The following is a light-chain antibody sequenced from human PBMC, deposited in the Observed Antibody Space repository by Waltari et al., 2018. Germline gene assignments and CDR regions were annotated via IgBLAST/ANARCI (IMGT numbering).Light chain of an antibody. CDR2: EVT. CDR1: SSHVGNYNL. V-gene: IGLV2-23*02. J-gene: IGLJ3*02. Sequence: QSALTQPASVSGSLGQSITISCSGTSSHVGNYNLFSWYRQFPGEAPKLIIYEVTERPSEISDRFSGSKFGNRASLTISGLQAEDEADYYCSSYAGNSAIVFGGGTKVTVV. CDR3: SSYAGNSAIV.